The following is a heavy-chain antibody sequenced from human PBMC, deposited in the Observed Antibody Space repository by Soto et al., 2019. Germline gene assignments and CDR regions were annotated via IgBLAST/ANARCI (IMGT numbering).Heavy chain of an antibody. Sequence: SVKVSCKASGGTFSSYAISWLRQAPGQGLEWMGGIIPIFGTANYAQKFQGRVTITADESTSTAYMELSSLRSEDTAVYYCAISSYDFWSGYYSLDSWFDPWGQGTLVTVSS. D-gene: IGHD3-3*01. CDR2: IIPIFGTA. J-gene: IGHJ5*02. CDR3: AISSYDFWSGYYSLDSWFDP. CDR1: GGTFSSYA. V-gene: IGHV1-69*13.